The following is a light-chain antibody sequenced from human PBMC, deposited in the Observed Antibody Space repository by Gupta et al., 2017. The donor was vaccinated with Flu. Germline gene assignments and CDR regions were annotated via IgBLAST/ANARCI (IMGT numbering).Light chain of an antibody. J-gene: IGLJ3*02. Sequence: ATVSCSGSSSNLGNNAVSWYQLVPGKAPKLLSSHDDLVPTGGSDRFSGSRSGTSASLVISGLQSEDEGDYYCAAWDDSLDGWGLGGGTKLTGL. CDR1: SSNLGNNA. CDR2: HDD. CDR3: AAWDDSLDGWG. V-gene: IGLV1-36*01.